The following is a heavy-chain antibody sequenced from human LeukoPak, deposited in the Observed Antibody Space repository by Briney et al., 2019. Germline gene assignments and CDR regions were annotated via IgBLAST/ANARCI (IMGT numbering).Heavy chain of an antibody. J-gene: IGHJ4*02. Sequence: SETLSLTCAVYGGSFSGYYWSWIRQPPGKGLEWIGEINHSGSTNYNPSLKSRVTISVDTSKNQFSLKLSSVTAADTAVYYCARGNPLDSGYDYGIDYWGQGTLVTVSS. CDR2: INHSGST. V-gene: IGHV4-34*01. CDR1: GGSFSGYY. D-gene: IGHD5-12*01. CDR3: ARGNPLDSGYDYGIDY.